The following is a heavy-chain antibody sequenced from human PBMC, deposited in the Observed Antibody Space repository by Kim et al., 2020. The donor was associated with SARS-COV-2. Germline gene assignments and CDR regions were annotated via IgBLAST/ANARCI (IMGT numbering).Heavy chain of an antibody. D-gene: IGHD3-16*02. CDR1: GYTFTSYY. CDR2: INPSGGST. CDR3: AMTSLSVGGVIVNNAFDI. J-gene: IGHJ3*02. Sequence: ASVKVSCKASGYTFTSYYMHWVRQAPGQGLEWMGIINPSGGSTSYAQKFQGRVTMTRDTSTSTVYMELSSLRSEDTAVYYCAMTSLSVGGVIVNNAFDIWGQGTMVTVSS. V-gene: IGHV1-46*01.